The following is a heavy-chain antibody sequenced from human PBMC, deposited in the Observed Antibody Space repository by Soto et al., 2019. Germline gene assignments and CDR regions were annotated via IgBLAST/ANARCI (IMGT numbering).Heavy chain of an antibody. CDR3: VRVVHYYGSGSYYGPYFDY. CDR1: GFTFSDYY. J-gene: IGHJ4*02. V-gene: IGHV3-11*05. D-gene: IGHD3-10*01. Sequence: QVQLVESGGGLVKPGGSLRLSCAASGFTFSDYYMSWIRQAPGKGLEWVSYISSSNSYTNYADSVKGRFTISRDNAKTXLHXQMNSLRAEDTAVYYCVRVVHYYGSGSYYGPYFDYWGQGTLVTVSS. CDR2: ISSSNSYT.